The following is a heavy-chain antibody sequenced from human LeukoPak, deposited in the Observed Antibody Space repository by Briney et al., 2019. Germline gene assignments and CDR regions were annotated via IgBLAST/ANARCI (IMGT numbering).Heavy chain of an antibody. CDR3: ARGRWLQPIDY. D-gene: IGHD5-24*01. CDR2: IIPIFGTA. CDR1: GYTFTSYY. V-gene: IGHV1-69*13. J-gene: IGHJ4*02. Sequence: ASVKVSCKASGYTFTSYYMHWVRQAPGQGLEWMGGIIPIFGTANYAQKFQGRVTITADESTSTAYMELSSLRSEDTAVYYCARGRWLQPIDYWGQGTLVTVSS.